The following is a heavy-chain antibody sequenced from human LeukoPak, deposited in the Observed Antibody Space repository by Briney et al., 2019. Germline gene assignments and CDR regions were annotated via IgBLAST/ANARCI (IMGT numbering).Heavy chain of an antibody. D-gene: IGHD4-17*01. V-gene: IGHV3-7*01. CDR2: IKQDGGDK. Sequence: PGGSLRLSCAASGFTFSSYAMSWVRQAPGKGLEWVANIKQDGGDKYYVDSVKGRFTISRDNARNSLYLQMNSLRAEDTAVYFCARDQPLTVATWGYFYYYMDVWGKGTTVTVSS. CDR1: GFTFSSYA. CDR3: ARDQPLTVATWGYFYYYMDV. J-gene: IGHJ6*03.